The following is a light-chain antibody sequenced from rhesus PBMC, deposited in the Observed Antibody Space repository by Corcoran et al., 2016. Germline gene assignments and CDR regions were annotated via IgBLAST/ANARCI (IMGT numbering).Light chain of an antibody. J-gene: IGKJ2*01. CDR3: QQYNSYPYS. CDR2: YAS. CDR1: QGISSY. V-gene: IGKV1-37*01. Sequence: DIQMTQSPSSLSASVGDRVTITCRASQGISSYLAWYQQKPGKAPKPLIYYASNLESGVPSRFSGSGSGTEFTITISSLQPEDFATYYCQQYNSYPYSCGQGTKVEIK.